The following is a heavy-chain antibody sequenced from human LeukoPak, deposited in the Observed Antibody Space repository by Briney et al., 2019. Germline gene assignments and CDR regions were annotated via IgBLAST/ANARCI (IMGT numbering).Heavy chain of an antibody. CDR1: GFTFRSYA. Sequence: AGGSLRLSCAASGFTFRSYAVHWVRQAPHKGLGWVAGISYDASNKYYADSVKGRFTISRDNSKNTLSLQMNSLRAEDTAVYYCARDPYDSSGYPMGYWGQGTLVTVSS. V-gene: IGHV3-30-3*01. J-gene: IGHJ4*02. CDR2: ISYDASNK. D-gene: IGHD3-22*01. CDR3: ARDPYDSSGYPMGY.